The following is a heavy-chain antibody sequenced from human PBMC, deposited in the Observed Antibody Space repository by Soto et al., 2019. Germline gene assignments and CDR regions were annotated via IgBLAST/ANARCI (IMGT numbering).Heavy chain of an antibody. V-gene: IGHV3-33*01. J-gene: IGHJ4*02. Sequence: GGSLRLSCAASGFTFSSYGMHWVRQAPGKGLEWVAVIWYDGSNKYYADSVKGRFTISRDNSKNTLYLQMNSLRAEDTAVYYCARDDRADIVTTAYWGQGTLVTVSS. CDR3: ARDDRADIVTTAY. CDR1: GFTFSSYG. D-gene: IGHD2-15*01. CDR2: IWYDGSNK.